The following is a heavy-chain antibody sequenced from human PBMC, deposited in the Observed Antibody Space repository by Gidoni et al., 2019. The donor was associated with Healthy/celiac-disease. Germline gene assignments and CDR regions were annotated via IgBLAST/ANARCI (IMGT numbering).Heavy chain of an antibody. CDR2: ISAYNGNT. CDR1: GYTFTSHG. J-gene: IGHJ6*02. Sequence: QVQLVQSGAEVKKPGASVKVSCKASGYTFTSHGVRWLRQAPGQGLEWMGWISAYNGNTNYEQKHQGRVTMTTDTSTSTAYMELRSLRSDDTAVYYCAREDGAAAGLLDYYYGMDVWGQGTTVTVSS. D-gene: IGHD6-13*01. V-gene: IGHV1-18*01. CDR3: AREDGAAAGLLDYYYGMDV.